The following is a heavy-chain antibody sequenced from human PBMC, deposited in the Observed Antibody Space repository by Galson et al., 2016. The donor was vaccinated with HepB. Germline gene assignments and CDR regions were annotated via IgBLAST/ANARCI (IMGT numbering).Heavy chain of an antibody. CDR2: ISSSSSYI. CDR1: GFTFNRYT. V-gene: IGHV3-21*04. Sequence: SLRLSCAASGFTFNRYTMNWVRQAPGKGLEWVAYISSSSSYIYYADSVKGRFTISRDNAKNSLYLQMNSLRAEDTAVYYCARGMGVVLRVIADLFDYWGQGTLVTVSS. D-gene: IGHD3-16*02. CDR3: ARGMGVVLRVIADLFDY. J-gene: IGHJ4*02.